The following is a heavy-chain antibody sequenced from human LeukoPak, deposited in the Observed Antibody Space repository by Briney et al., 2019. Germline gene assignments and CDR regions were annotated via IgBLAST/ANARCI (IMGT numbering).Heavy chain of an antibody. J-gene: IGHJ4*02. CDR2: ISAYNGNT. CDR3: ARDTRRVVATSFDY. Sequence: GASVKVSCKASGYTFTSYGISWVRQAPGQGLEWMGWISAYNGNTNYAQKFQGRVTMTRDTSISTAYMELSRLRSDDTAVYYCARDTRRVVATSFDYWGQGTLVTVSS. D-gene: IGHD5-12*01. V-gene: IGHV1-18*01. CDR1: GYTFTSYG.